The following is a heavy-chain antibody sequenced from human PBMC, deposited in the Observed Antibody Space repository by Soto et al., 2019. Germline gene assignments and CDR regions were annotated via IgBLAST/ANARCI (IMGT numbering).Heavy chain of an antibody. V-gene: IGHV3-23*01. CDR3: SKCFLTGSLYYFYGMGV. CDR1: GLTVRANA. Sequence: GGRLELFSAASGLTVRANAMSSVRHAPAKGRECGSAMSGSVGSTYYADSVMGRFTISRDNSKNTLYLQMNSLRAEDTAVYYCSKCFLTGSLYYFYGMGVWGQGIKVTVS. D-gene: IGHD3-9*01. J-gene: IGHJ6*01. CDR2: MSGSVGST.